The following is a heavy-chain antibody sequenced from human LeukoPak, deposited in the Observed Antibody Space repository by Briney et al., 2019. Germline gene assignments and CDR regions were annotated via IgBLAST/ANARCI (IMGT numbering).Heavy chain of an antibody. V-gene: IGHV4-61*08. CDR3: AREYSAFDH. J-gene: IGHJ4*01. Sequence: SETLSLTCTVSGDPISSHSDYEWTWIRQPPGKGLEWIGYVYHNGNINYNPFLGSRLTISVDTSKNQFSLRLTSVTAADTAVYFCAREYSAFDHWGHGTLVTVSS. CDR2: VYHNGNI. CDR1: GDPISSHSDY. D-gene: IGHD4-11*01.